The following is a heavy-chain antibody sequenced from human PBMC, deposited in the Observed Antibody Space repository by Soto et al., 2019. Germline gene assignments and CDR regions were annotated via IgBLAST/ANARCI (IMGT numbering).Heavy chain of an antibody. CDR3: ARGDYVWGSYHKGAEYFQH. CDR1: GYTFTSYG. CDR2: ISAYNGNT. D-gene: IGHD3-16*02. J-gene: IGHJ1*01. V-gene: IGHV1-18*01. Sequence: QVQLVQSGAEVKKPGASVKVSCKASGYTFTSYGISWVRQAPGQGLEWMGWISAYNGNTNYAQKLQGRVTMTTDTSTSTAYMELRSLRSDDTAVYYCARGDYVWGSYHKGAEYFQHWGQGTLVTVSS.